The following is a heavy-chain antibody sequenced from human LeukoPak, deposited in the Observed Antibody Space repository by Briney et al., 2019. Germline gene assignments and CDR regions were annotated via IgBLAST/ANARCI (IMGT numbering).Heavy chain of an antibody. CDR1: GYIFTNYY. CDR2: INPDSGGT. J-gene: IGHJ5*01. Sequence: AASVKVSCKASGYIFTNYYMHWVRQAPGQGLEWMGWINPDSGGTNYAQKFQGRVTMTRDTSISTAYMELNRLRSDDTAVYYCARRIAVAGTFDSWGQGTLVTVSS. D-gene: IGHD6-13*01. CDR3: ARRIAVAGTFDS. V-gene: IGHV1-2*02.